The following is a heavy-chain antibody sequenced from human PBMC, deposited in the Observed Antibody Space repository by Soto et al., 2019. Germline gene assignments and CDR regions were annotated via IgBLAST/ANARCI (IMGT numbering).Heavy chain of an antibody. J-gene: IGHJ4*01. V-gene: IGHV3-23*01. CDR3: ANLLAVAGPF. CDR2: VGGSDGST. Sequence: GGSLRLSCAASGFPFSSYGMSWVRQPPGKGLEWVSTVGGSDGSTYYADSVRGRFTISRDNSKNTLYLQMNSLRAEDTAVYYCANLLAVAGPFWGHGTRVTVSS. D-gene: IGHD6-19*01. CDR1: GFPFSSYG.